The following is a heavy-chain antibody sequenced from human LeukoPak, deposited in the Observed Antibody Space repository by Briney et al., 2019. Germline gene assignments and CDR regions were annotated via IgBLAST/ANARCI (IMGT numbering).Heavy chain of an antibody. Sequence: SETLSLTCAVYGESFSGYYWTWIRQPPGKGLEWIGEINHSGSTNYNPSLKSRVTISVDTSKNQFSLKLSSVTAADTAVYYCARDLYSTSSSGSYYYYGMDVWGQGTTVTVSS. CDR3: ARDLYSTSSSGSYYYYGMDV. CDR2: INHSGST. V-gene: IGHV4-34*01. J-gene: IGHJ6*02. D-gene: IGHD6-6*01. CDR1: GESFSGYY.